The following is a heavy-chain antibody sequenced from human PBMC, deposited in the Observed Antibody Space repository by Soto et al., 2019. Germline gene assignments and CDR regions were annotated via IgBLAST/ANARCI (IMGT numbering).Heavy chain of an antibody. CDR3: ATQRSEWELSFDY. CDR1: GGTFSSYA. CDR2: INPNSGGT. J-gene: IGHJ4*02. D-gene: IGHD1-26*01. Sequence: ASVKVSCKASGGTFSSYAISWVRQAPGQGLEWMGGINPNSGGTNYAQKFQGWVTMTRDTSISTAYMELSRLRSDDTAVYYCATQRSEWELSFDYWGQGTLVTV. V-gene: IGHV1-2*04.